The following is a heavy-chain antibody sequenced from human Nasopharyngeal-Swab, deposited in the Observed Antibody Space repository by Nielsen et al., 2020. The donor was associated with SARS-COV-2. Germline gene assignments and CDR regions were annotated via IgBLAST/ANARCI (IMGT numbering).Heavy chain of an antibody. J-gene: IGHJ6*02. CDR1: GYTFTSYG. V-gene: IGHV1-18*01. Sequence: ASVKVSCKASGYTFTSYGISWVRQAPGQGLEWMGWISAYNGNTNYAQKLQGRVTMATDTSTSTAYMELSSLRSEDTAVYYCAAGGTGAARPYYYYGMDVWGQGTTVTVSS. CDR3: AAGGTGAARPYYYYGMDV. D-gene: IGHD6-6*01. CDR2: ISAYNGNT.